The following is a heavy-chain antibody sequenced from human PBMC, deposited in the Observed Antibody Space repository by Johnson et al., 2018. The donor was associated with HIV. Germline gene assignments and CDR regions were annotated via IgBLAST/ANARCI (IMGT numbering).Heavy chain of an antibody. Sequence: VQLVESGGGVVQPGGSLRLSCAASAFTFSSYAIHWVRQAPGKGLEWVAFIHYDGNNKYYADSVKGRFTISRDNSRNTLYLEMNSLRAEDTAVYYCARGSRYTYDNDDVYLLQAFDYWGQGTMVTVSS. CDR2: IHYDGNNK. V-gene: IGHV3-30*02. J-gene: IGHJ3*01. D-gene: IGHD3-16*01. CDR1: AFTFSSYA. CDR3: ARGSRYTYDNDDVYLLQAFDY.